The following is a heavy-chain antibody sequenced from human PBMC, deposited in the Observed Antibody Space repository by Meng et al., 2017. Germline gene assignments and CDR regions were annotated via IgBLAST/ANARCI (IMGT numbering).Heavy chain of an antibody. CDR3: ARMGIAVAGTLGWEDY. D-gene: IGHD6-19*01. V-gene: IGHV7-4-1*02. CDR2: INTNTGNP. CDR1: GYTFTSYA. Sequence: LVQVWSEFKKPGALVKVSCKASGYTFTSYAMNWVRQAPGQGLEWMGWINTNTGNPTYAQGFTGRFVVSLDTSVSTAYLQISSLKAEDTAVYYCARMGIAVAGTLGWEDYWGQGTLVTVSS. J-gene: IGHJ4*02.